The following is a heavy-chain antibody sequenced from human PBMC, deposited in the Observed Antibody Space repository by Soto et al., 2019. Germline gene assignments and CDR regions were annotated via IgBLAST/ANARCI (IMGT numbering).Heavy chain of an antibody. J-gene: IGHJ6*02. Sequence: QVQLVESGGGVVQPGRSLRLSCAASGFTFSSYVMHWVRQAPGKGLEWVAIISYDGNNKYYADSVKGRFTISRDNSKNTRYLQMNSLRAEDTPVYYCARAGCDGGSCYSLVGLRYGMDVWGQGTTVTVSS. CDR3: ARAGCDGGSCYSLVGLRYGMDV. CDR1: GFTFSSYV. D-gene: IGHD2-15*01. V-gene: IGHV3-30-3*01. CDR2: ISYDGNNK.